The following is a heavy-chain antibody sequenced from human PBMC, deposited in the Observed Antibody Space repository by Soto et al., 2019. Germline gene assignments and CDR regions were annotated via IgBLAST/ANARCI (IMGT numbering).Heavy chain of an antibody. D-gene: IGHD2-2*01. CDR2: IWYDGSNK. V-gene: IGHV3-33*01. CDR1: GFTFSSYD. Sequence: GGSLRLSCAASGFTFSSYDMHWVRQSPGKGLEWVAVIWYDGSNKYYADSVKGRFTISRDNSKNTLYLQMNSLRAEDTAVYYCARDETDIVVVPAALYYYYYGMDVWGQGTTVTVSS. J-gene: IGHJ6*02. CDR3: ARDETDIVVVPAALYYYYYGMDV.